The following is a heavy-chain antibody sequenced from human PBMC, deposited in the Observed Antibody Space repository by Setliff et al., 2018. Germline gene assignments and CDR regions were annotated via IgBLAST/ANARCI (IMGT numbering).Heavy chain of an antibody. J-gene: IGHJ4*02. CDR2: IYTTWST. V-gene: IGHV4-61*09. CDR3: ATTGTYRYFDY. D-gene: IGHD1-1*01. Sequence: SETLSLTCTVSGGSVGSDFSYWTWIRQPAGKGLEWIGQIYTTWSTNYNPSLKSRVTISLDASKNEFSLRLTSVTAADTAVYYCATTGTYRYFDYWGQGTLVTVSS. CDR1: GGSVGSDFSY.